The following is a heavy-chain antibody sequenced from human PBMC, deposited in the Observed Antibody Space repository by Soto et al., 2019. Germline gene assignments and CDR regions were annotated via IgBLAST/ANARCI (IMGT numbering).Heavy chain of an antibody. CDR3: ARWEQPLFDY. J-gene: IGHJ4*02. Sequence: QVKLVESGGGVVQPGRSLRLSCAASGFNVSAYTMHWVRQAPGKGLEWVAVISSDGNHKYYTDSVKGRFTISRDTPTNTLYLQMNSLRAEDTAVYYCARWEQPLFDYWAQGTVVTVSS. D-gene: IGHD1-26*01. V-gene: IGHV3-30-3*01. CDR2: ISSDGNHK. CDR1: GFNVSAYT.